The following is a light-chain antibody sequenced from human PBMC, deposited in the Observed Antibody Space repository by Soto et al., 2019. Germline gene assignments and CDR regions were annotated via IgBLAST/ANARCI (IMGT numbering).Light chain of an antibody. CDR1: SSDVGGYNY. CDR3: SSYTSSSTYV. Sequence: QSVPTQPASLSRSPGQSITISCTGTSSDVGGYNYVSWYQQHPGKAPKLMIYDVSNRPSGVSNRFSGSKSGNTASLTISGLQAEDEADYYCSSYTSSSTYVFGTGTKLTLL. CDR2: DVS. V-gene: IGLV2-14*01. J-gene: IGLJ1*01.